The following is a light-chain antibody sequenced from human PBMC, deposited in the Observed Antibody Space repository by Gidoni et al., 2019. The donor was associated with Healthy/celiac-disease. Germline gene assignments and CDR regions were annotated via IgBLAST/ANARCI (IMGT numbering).Light chain of an antibody. CDR3: QQYYSTPPT. V-gene: IGKV4-1*01. Sequence: DIMMTQSPDSLAVALGERATINCKSSQSVLYSSNNKNYLAWYQQKPGQPPKLLIYCASTLESGVPARFSGSGSGTDFTLTISSLQPEDVAAYYCQQYYSTPPTFGQGTKLEIK. J-gene: IGKJ2*01. CDR1: QSVLYSSNNKNY. CDR2: CAS.